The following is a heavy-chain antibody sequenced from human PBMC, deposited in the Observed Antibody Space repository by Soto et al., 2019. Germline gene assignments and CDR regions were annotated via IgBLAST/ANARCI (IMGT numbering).Heavy chain of an antibody. CDR3: AKGGRQWLVTSDFNY. J-gene: IGHJ4*02. Sequence: ESGGGVVQPGRSLRLSCAASGFTFSDYAMHWVRQAPGKGLEWVAVVSHDGRNTHYADSVKGRFTISRDSSKYTVSLEMTSLTAEDTAVYYCAKGGRQWLVTSDFNYWGQGALVTVSS. CDR2: VSHDGRNT. D-gene: IGHD6-19*01. CDR1: GFTFSDYA. V-gene: IGHV3-30*18.